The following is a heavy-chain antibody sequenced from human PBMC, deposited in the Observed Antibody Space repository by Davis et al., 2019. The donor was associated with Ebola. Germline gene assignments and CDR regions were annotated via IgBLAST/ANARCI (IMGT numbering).Heavy chain of an antibody. CDR1: GFTFTHYA. J-gene: IGHJ4*02. D-gene: IGHD6-19*01. Sequence: GESLKISCAASGFTFTHYAMTWYRQAPGQGLQWVASVTASGGHTFYADSVKGRFTISRDISRNTLYLHMNSLRAEDTAIYYCAKGLAVAGIDFWGQGTLVTVSS. CDR3: AKGLAVAGIDF. CDR2: VTASGGHT. V-gene: IGHV3-23*01.